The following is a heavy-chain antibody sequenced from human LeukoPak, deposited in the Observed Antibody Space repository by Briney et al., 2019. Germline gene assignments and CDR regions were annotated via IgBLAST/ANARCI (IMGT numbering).Heavy chain of an antibody. V-gene: IGHV4-30-2*01. CDR3: ARGVDCSSSTCLYYFDY. CDR2: IYHSGST. CDR1: GGSISSGGYY. J-gene: IGHJ4*02. D-gene: IGHD2-2*01. Sequence: SETLSLTCTVSGGSISSGGYYWSWIRQPPGKGLEWIGHIYHSGSTYHDPSLNSRVTISVDRSKNQFPLKLNSVTAADTAVYYCARGVDCSSSTCLYYFDYWGQGTLVTVSS.